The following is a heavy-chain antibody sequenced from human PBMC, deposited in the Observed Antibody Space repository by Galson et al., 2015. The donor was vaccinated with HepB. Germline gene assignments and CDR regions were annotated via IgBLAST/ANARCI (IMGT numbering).Heavy chain of an antibody. CDR3: ARNLGPGYDQACDQ. Sequence: QSAAEVNNAGESLMLSFRASGYTFAKDWVACVRQMPEGGLEGMGIFYPGDSAIRCSPAIQGHVTISADRSMNTAYLQWSSLKASDTAMYYCARNLGPGYDQACDQWGQGTLLTVSS. CDR2: FYPGDSAI. D-gene: IGHD5-18*01. V-gene: IGHV5-51*03. CDR1: GYTFAKDW. J-gene: IGHJ5*02.